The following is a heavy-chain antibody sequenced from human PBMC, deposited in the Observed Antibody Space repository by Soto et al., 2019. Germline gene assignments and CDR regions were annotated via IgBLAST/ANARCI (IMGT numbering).Heavy chain of an antibody. J-gene: IGHJ5*02. CDR3: ARVTTYYQDSIGYQPFHP. CDR2: IHYSGGATYSP. V-gene: IGHV4-31*03. Sequence: QVQLQESGPGLVEPSHTLSLICTVSGASIISDGYYWTWIRQHPGKGLEWLGYIHYSGGATYSPSYNPSLKSRITISVDTSKRLFSLKLTSVSAADTAVYYCARVTTYYQDSIGYQPFHPWVQGTLVTVST. CDR1: GASIISDGYY. D-gene: IGHD3-22*01.